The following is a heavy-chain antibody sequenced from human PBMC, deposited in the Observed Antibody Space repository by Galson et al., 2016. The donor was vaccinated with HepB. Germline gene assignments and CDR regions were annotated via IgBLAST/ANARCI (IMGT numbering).Heavy chain of an antibody. CDR3: ARHYYYTTGYCYGY. D-gene: IGHD3-22*01. V-gene: IGHV5-10-1*01. CDR1: GYRFTSYW. CDR2: IDPSDSNI. J-gene: IGHJ4*02. Sequence: QSGAEVKKPGESLNISCKATGYRFTSYWINWLRQMPGKGLEWMGRIDPSDSNIKYSPSFEGHVTISADTSTSTAYLQWSSLKASDTATYYCARHYYYTTGYCYGYWGQGTLVAVSS.